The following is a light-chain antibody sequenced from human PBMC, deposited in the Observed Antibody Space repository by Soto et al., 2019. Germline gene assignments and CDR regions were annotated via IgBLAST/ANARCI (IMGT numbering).Light chain of an antibody. CDR2: SAF. Sequence: EIVLTQSPGPLSLSPGERGTLSCRASQSVSSNYLAWYQQKPGQAPRLLIYSAFSRATGIPDMFSGSGSGTDFTLTISRLEPEDFAVYYCQYYGSSPWTFGQGTKVEIK. CDR3: QYYGSSPWT. J-gene: IGKJ1*01. CDR1: QSVSSNY. V-gene: IGKV3-20*01.